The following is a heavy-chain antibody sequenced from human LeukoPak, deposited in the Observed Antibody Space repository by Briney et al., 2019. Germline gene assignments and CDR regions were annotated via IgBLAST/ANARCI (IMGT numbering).Heavy chain of an antibody. CDR3: ARSFVDYMDV. V-gene: IGHV4-4*07. CDR1: GESINPYY. Sequence: PSETLSLTCTVSGESINPYYWNWIRQSAGKGLEWIGHIYKSGTTNFNPSLTSRVTMSLDTSRNQFSLKLWSVTAADSAVYFCARSFVDYMDVWGKGTTVTVSS. CDR2: IYKSGTT. J-gene: IGHJ6*03.